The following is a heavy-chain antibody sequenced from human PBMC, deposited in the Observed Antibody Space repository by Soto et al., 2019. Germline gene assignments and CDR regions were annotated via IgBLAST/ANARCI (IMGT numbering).Heavy chain of an antibody. V-gene: IGHV1-3*05. CDR3: ARAVAVPADFDY. Sequence: QVPLVQSGAEEKKPGASVEISCKASGYTFTGYAMHWVRQAPGQRREWMGWINAGIGNTKYSQKFQGRVTITRDTSASTAYLELSSLRSEDTAVYYCARAVAVPADFDYWGQGTLVTVSS. D-gene: IGHD6-19*01. CDR1: GYTFTGYA. CDR2: INAGIGNT. J-gene: IGHJ4*02.